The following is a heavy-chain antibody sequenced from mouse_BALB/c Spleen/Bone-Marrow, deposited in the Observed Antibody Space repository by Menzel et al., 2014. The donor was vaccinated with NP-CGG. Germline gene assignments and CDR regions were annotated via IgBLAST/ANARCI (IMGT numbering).Heavy chain of an antibody. J-gene: IGHJ2*01. CDR1: GYTFSDYT. V-gene: IGHV1-22*01. CDR2: VNPNIGGT. D-gene: IGHD2-3*01. Sequence: EVQGVESGPELVKPGASVKISCKTSGYTFSDYTLHWVKQSHGKSLEWIGGVNPNIGGTSYNQKFKGKASLTVNKSSTTAYMELRSLTSDDSAVYYCARGRWYYWGQGTTLTVSS. CDR3: ARGRWYY.